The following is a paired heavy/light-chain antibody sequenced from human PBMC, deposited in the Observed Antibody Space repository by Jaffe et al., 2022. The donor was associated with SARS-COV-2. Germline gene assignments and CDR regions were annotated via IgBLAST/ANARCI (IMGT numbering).Heavy chain of an antibody. J-gene: IGHJ4*02. CDR3: GRGSPTPDN. V-gene: IGHV4-59*01. CDR2: VHYSGRT. Sequence: QVQLQESGPGLVKPSDTLSLTCTVSGASIKGYYWSWIRQPPGKGPEWIGYVHYSGRTHYNPSLERRVTISSDTSENQLSLKLSSVTAADTAVYYCGRGSPTPDNWGQGTLVTVSS. CDR1: GASIKGYY.
Light chain of an antibody. CDR3: QQYNNWPPT. CDR2: GAS. CDR1: QNINGY. V-gene: IGKV3-15*01. Sequence: EVVMTQSPATLSVSPGERATLSCRASQNINGYVAWFHHKPGQAPRLLISGASTRASGIPARFSVSGSGTEFTLTISSLQSEDFAIYYCQQYNNWPPTFGQGTKVEIK. J-gene: IGKJ1*01.